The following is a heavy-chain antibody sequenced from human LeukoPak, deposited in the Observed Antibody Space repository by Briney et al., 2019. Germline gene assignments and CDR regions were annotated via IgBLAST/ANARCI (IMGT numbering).Heavy chain of an antibody. D-gene: IGHD6-19*01. CDR1: GFAFSVYA. Sequence: GGSLRLSCTASGFAFSVYAMSWLRQPPGKGLEWVSTINANSGTTSYAASVRGRFTISRDNSRNTLYLQLNTLRADDTATYYCAKPISGGLAVTADWFHPWGQGTLVVVSS. CDR2: INANSGTT. J-gene: IGHJ5*01. V-gene: IGHV3-23*01. CDR3: AKPISGGLAVTADWFHP.